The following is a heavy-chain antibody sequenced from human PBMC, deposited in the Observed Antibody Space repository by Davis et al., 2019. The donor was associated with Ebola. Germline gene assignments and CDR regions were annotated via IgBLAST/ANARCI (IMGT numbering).Heavy chain of an antibody. CDR2: IIPIFGTA. CDR1: GGTFSSYA. CDR3: ARERAVAGQGGGWFDP. D-gene: IGHD6-19*01. V-gene: IGHV1-69*13. Sequence: SVKVSCKASGGTFSSYAISWVRQAPGQGLEWMGGIIPIFGTANYAQKFQGRVTITADESTSTAYMELSSLRSDDTAVYYCARERAVAGQGGGWFDPWGQGTLVTVSS. J-gene: IGHJ5*02.